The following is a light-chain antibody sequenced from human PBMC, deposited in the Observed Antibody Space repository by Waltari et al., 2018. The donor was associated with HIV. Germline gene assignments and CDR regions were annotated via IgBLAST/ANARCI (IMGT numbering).Light chain of an antibody. CDR3: QSYDSSLSGVV. CDR2: GNS. J-gene: IGLJ2*01. Sequence: QSVLTQPPSVSGAPGQRVTISCTGSSSNIGAGYVVHWYQQLPGTAPKLPSYGNSNRPSGVPDRFSGSKSGTSASLAITGLQAEDEADYYCQSYDSSLSGVVFGGGTKLTVL. V-gene: IGLV1-40*01. CDR1: SSNIGAGYV.